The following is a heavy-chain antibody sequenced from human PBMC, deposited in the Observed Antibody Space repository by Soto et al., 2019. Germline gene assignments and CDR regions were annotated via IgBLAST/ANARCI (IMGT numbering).Heavy chain of an antibody. D-gene: IGHD1-1*01. J-gene: IGHJ4*02. CDR1: GYTFTNYG. CDR3: SRGYPPRDQLGNLPGAF. V-gene: IGHV1-18*01. Sequence: ASVKVSCKASGYTFTNYGISWVRQAPGQGLEWMGWINVYNGNTKYAQKVQGRVTMTRDTSTSTVYMELSSLRSEDTAIYYCSRGYPPRDQLGNLPGAFWGQGTLVTVSS. CDR2: INVYNGNT.